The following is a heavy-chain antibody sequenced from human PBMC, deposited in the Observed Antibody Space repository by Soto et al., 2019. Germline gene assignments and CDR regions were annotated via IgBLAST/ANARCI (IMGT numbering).Heavy chain of an antibody. Sequence: QVQLVQSGAEVKKPGASVKVSCKASGYTFTDNGVSWMRQAPGQGLEWMGWINPNNANTKYAQNFQGRVTMTTDTSTSTAYVELRSLRSDDTAMYDCARSSISGIFYYYYWGQGTLVTVSS. D-gene: IGHD3-10*01. J-gene: IGHJ4*02. V-gene: IGHV1-18*01. CDR2: INPNNANT. CDR1: GYTFTDNG. CDR3: ARSSISGIFYYYY.